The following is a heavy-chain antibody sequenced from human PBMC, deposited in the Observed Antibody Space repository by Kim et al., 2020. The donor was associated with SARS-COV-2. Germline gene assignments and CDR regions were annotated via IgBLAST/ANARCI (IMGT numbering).Heavy chain of an antibody. D-gene: IGHD6-19*01. J-gene: IGHJ4*02. CDR3: ARGHKSTAGY. V-gene: IGHV3-21*01. CDR1: GFTFSSYS. CDR2: ISSRSGYI. Sequence: GGSLRLSCAASGFTFSSYSMNWVRQAPGKGLEWVSSISSRSGYIYYADSVKGRFTISGDSAKNSLYLQMNSLRAEDTAVYYCARGHKSTAGYWGPGTLVT.